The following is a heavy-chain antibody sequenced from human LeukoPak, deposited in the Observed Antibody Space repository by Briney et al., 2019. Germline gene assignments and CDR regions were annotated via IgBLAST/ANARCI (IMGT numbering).Heavy chain of an antibody. V-gene: IGHV3-7*01. CDR2: IKPDGTYQ. D-gene: IGHD4-11*01. J-gene: IGHJ4*02. CDR3: AKDDGPYSLTPYSVGLLDY. Sequence: GGSLRLSCVGSGFTFSNYAMSWVRQGPGKAREGVGNIKPDGTYQVFVDSFKRRFSISRDNSKNTVYLQMNSLRSEDTGVYYCAKDDGPYSLTPYSVGLLDYWGPGTLVTVSS. CDR1: GFTFSNYA.